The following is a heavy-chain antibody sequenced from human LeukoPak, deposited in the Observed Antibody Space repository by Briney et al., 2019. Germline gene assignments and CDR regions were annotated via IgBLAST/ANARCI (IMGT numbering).Heavy chain of an antibody. CDR1: GFTFSSYL. D-gene: IGHD5-12*01. Sequence: GGSLRHSRAASGFTFSSYLLHWVRQAPGKGLVWVSLINSDGSSTGYADSVKGRFTISRDNAKNTLYLQMNSLRAEDTAVYYCAIDRGYVVDYWGQGTLVTVSS. CDR3: AIDRGYVVDY. CDR2: INSDGSST. J-gene: IGHJ4*02. V-gene: IGHV3-74*01.